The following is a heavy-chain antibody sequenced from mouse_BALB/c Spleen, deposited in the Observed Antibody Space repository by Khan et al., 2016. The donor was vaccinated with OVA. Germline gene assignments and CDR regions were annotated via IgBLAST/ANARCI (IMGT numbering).Heavy chain of an antibody. CDR3: VRQPGYYEESAMDY. J-gene: IGHJ4*01. Sequence: EVQLVESGGDLVKPGGSLKLSCAASGFTFSSYGMSWVRQTPDKRLEWVAAISSGGSYTYYPDSLKGRFTISRDNAKNTLYLQMSSLKSEDTAMYYCVRQPGYYEESAMDYWGQGTSVTVSS. CDR2: ISSGGSYT. V-gene: IGHV5-6*01. D-gene: IGHD2-3*01. CDR1: GFTFSSYG.